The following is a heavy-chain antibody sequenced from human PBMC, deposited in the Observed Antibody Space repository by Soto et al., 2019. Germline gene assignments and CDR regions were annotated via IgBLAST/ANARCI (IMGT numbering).Heavy chain of an antibody. D-gene: IGHD3-10*01. CDR1: GYTFTGYY. V-gene: IGHV1-2*02. CDR3: ARDPTRAYYYGSGSSPFMFGMDV. J-gene: IGHJ6*02. Sequence: EASVKVSCKASGYTFTGYYLHWVRQAPGQGLEWMGWLNPNSGATKYTQKFQGRVTMTRDTYISTAYMELSRLTSDDTAVYYCARDPTRAYYYGSGSSPFMFGMDVWGQGTTVTVSS. CDR2: LNPNSGAT.